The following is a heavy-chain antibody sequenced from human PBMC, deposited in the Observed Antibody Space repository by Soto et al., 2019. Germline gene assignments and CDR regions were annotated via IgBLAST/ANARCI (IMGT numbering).Heavy chain of an antibody. CDR2: INDSGST. J-gene: IGHJ4*02. Sequence: SETMSLTCAVSGGSISSSNWWSWVRQPPGKGLEWIGEINDSGSTNYNPSLKSRVTISVETSTNQCSLNMRSVTAADTAVYYCASGRGTENYWARGTLVTVSS. CDR1: GGSISSSNW. CDR3: ASGRGTENY. V-gene: IGHV4-4*02. D-gene: IGHD3-10*01.